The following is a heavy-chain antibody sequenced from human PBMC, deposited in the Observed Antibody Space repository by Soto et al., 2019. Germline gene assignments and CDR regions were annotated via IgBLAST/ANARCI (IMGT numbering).Heavy chain of an antibody. CDR3: ASMKVVRMEHAGLDF. CDR1: GYTFGAYY. Sequence: ASVKVSCKASGYTFGAYYIYWVRQAPGQGLEWMGWLNPNGGATKYAQKFQGRVTMSSDTPISTVYMELSSLRPDDTAVYYCASMKVVRMEHAGLDFWGQGTRVTVSS. CDR2: LNPNGGAT. D-gene: IGHD1-1*01. J-gene: IGHJ4*02. V-gene: IGHV1-2*02.